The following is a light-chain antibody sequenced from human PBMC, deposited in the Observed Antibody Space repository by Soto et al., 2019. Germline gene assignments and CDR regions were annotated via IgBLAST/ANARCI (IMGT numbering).Light chain of an antibody. CDR3: QQRSNWPT. Sequence: IVLTQSPATLSLSTGERATLSCRASQSVSSYLAWYQQKPGQAPRLLIYDASNRATGIPARFSGSGSGTDFTLTISSPEPEDFAVYYCQQRSNWPTFGQGTKVDIK. CDR1: QSVSSY. CDR2: DAS. J-gene: IGKJ1*01. V-gene: IGKV3-11*01.